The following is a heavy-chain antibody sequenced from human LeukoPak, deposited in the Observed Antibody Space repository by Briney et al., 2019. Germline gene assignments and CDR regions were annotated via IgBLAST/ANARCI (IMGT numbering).Heavy chain of an antibody. V-gene: IGHV4-34*01. CDR1: GGSFSGYY. Sequence: SETLSLTCAVYGGSFSGYYWSWIRQPPGKGLEWIGEINHSGSTNYNPSLKSRVTISVDTSKNQFSLKLSSVTAADTAVYYCASRRYFQRWGQGTLVTVSS. J-gene: IGHJ1*01. CDR2: INHSGST. CDR3: ASRRYFQR.